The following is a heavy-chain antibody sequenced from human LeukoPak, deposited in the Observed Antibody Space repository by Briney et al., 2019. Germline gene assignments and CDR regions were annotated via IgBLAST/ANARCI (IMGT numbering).Heavy chain of an antibody. D-gene: IGHD1-1*01. Sequence: ASVKVSCKASGYTFTRYGISWVRQAPGQGLEWMGWINPNSGGSNCAQKFQGRVTMTREASISTAYMELSRLSSDDTAVYYCARVQVSDDNWGFFDYWGQGTLVTVSS. V-gene: IGHV1-2*02. CDR2: INPNSGGS. J-gene: IGHJ4*02. CDR3: ARVQVSDDNWGFFDY. CDR1: GYTFTRYG.